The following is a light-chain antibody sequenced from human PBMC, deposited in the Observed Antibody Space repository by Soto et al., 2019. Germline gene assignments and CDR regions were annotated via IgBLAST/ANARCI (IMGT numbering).Light chain of an antibody. J-gene: IGKJ1*01. CDR2: GAS. V-gene: IGKV3-20*01. Sequence: EIVLTQSPGTLSLSPGERATLSCKASQSVSSNFLAWYQRKPGQAPRLLIYGASYRETDIPYRFSGSGSGTDFTLTIARLEPEDFAVYYCQQYGTSPPTFGQGTKVEI. CDR1: QSVSSNF. CDR3: QQYGTSPPT.